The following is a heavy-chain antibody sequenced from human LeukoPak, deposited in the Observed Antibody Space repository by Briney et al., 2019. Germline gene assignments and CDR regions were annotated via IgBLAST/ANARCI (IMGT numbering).Heavy chain of an antibody. CDR3: ARENSEDFWSGYATQHNNWFDP. Sequence: ASVKVSCKASGYTLTSYGISWVRPAPGQALEWMGWISAYNGNTNYAQKLQGRVTMTTDTSTSTAYMELRSLRSDDTAVYYCARENSEDFWSGYATQHNNWFDPWGQGTLVTVSS. J-gene: IGHJ5*02. CDR2: ISAYNGNT. D-gene: IGHD3-3*01. CDR1: GYTLTSYG. V-gene: IGHV1-18*01.